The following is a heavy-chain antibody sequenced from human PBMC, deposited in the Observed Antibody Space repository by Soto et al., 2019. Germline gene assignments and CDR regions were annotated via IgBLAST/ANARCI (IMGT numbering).Heavy chain of an antibody. CDR2: ISSSSSYI. CDR1: GFTFSSYS. CDR3: ARANCDFWSGYSDY. Sequence: EVQLVESGGGLVKPGGSLRLSCAASGFTFSSYSMNWVRQAPGKGLEWVSSISSSSSYIYYADSVKGRFPISRDNAKNSLYLQMNSLRAEDTAVYYCARANCDFWSGYSDYWGQGTLVTVSS. D-gene: IGHD3-3*01. J-gene: IGHJ4*02. V-gene: IGHV3-21*01.